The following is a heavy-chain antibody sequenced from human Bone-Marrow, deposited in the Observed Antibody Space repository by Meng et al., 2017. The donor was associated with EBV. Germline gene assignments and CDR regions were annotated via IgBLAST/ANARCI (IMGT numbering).Heavy chain of an antibody. Sequence: EVQLVESGGGLVQPGGSLRLSCAASGFTFRSYALNWVRQSPGKGLEWVSTISDSGAGTYYADSVKGRFTISRDNSKNTLYLQMNSLRAEDTAVYYCAHGGYNYYFDYWGQGTLVTFSS. CDR3: AHGGYNYYFDY. J-gene: IGHJ4*02. D-gene: IGHD5-24*01. CDR2: ISDSGAGT. CDR1: GFTFRSYA. V-gene: IGHV3-23*04.